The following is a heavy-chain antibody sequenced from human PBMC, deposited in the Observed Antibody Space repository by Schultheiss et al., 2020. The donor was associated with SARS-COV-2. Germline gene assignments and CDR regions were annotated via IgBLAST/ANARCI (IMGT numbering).Heavy chain of an antibody. V-gene: IGHV4-59*10. Sequence: SETLSLTCAVYGGSFSGYYWSWIRQPPGKGLEWIGRIYTSGSTNYNPSLKSRVTMSVDTSKNQFSLKLSSVTAADTAVYYCAKNGYAHVVVIADLNYWGQGTLVTVSS. D-gene: IGHD2-21*01. CDR2: IYTSGST. CDR3: AKNGYAHVVVIADLNY. J-gene: IGHJ4*02. CDR1: GGSFSGYY.